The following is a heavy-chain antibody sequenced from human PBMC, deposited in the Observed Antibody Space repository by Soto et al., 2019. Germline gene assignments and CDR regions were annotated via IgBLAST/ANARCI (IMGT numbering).Heavy chain of an antibody. CDR3: ASAAPGDY. Sequence: EVQLVESGGGLVQPGRSLRLSCAASGFTFDDYAMHWVRQAPGKGLEWVSGISWNSGSIGYADSVKGRFTISRDNAKNSLYLQMNSLRAEDTALYYCASAAPGDYRGQGTLVTVSS. J-gene: IGHJ4*02. CDR2: ISWNSGSI. V-gene: IGHV3-9*01. D-gene: IGHD6-6*01. CDR1: GFTFDDYA.